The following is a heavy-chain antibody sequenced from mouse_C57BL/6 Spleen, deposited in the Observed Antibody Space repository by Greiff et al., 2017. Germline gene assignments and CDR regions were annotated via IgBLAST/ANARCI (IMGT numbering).Heavy chain of an antibody. Sequence: VQLQESGPELVKPGASVKISCKASGYAFSSSWMNWVKQRPGKGLEWIGRIYPGDGDTNYNGKFKGKATLTADKSSSTAYMQLSSLTSEDSAVYFCARRVTAVVRYAMDYWGQGTSVTVSS. J-gene: IGHJ4*01. V-gene: IGHV1-82*01. CDR3: ARRVTAVVRYAMDY. CDR2: IYPGDGDT. CDR1: GYAFSSSW. D-gene: IGHD1-1*01.